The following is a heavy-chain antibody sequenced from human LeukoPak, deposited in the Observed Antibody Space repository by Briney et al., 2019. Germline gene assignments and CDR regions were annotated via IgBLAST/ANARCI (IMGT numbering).Heavy chain of an antibody. V-gene: IGHV3-21*04. D-gene: IGHD3-22*01. Sequence: GGSLRLSCAASGFTFSSYSMNWVRQAPGKGLEWVSSISSSSSYIYYADSVKGRFTIARDNANNSLYLQMNSLRAEDTAFYYYARVGYYEGSGYYCDYWGQGALVTVSS. J-gene: IGHJ4*02. CDR2: ISSSSSYI. CDR3: ARVGYYEGSGYYCDY. CDR1: GFTFSSYS.